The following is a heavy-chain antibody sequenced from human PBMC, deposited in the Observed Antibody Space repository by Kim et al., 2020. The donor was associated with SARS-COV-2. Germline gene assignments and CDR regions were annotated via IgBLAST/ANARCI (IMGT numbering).Heavy chain of an antibody. CDR1: GFTFSSYG. V-gene: IGHV3-30*18. D-gene: IGHD2-15*01. J-gene: IGHJ4*02. CDR2: ISYDGSNK. Sequence: GGSLRLSCAASGFTFSSYGMHWVRQAPGKGLEWVAVISYDGSNKYYADSVKGRFTISRDNSKNTLYLQMNSLRAEDTAVYYCAKDLVLYCSGGSCYGNYFDYWGQGTLVTVSS. CDR3: AKDLVLYCSGGSCYGNYFDY.